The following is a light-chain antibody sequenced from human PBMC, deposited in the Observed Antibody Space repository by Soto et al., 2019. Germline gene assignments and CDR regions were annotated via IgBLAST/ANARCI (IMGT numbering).Light chain of an antibody. Sequence: EIVLTQSPGTLSLSPGERATLSCRASQSVSSSYLAWYQQKPGQAPRLLIYGASSRANGIPDKFSGSGSGASVSRDINRLEPKDFAVYYGQDYGRSQRTFGGGTKVEIK. V-gene: IGKV3-20*01. CDR2: GAS. J-gene: IGKJ4*01. CDR1: QSVSSSY. CDR3: QDYGRSQRT.